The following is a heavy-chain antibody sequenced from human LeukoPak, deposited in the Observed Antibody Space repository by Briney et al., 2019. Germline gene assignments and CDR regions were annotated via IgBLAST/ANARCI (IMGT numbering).Heavy chain of an antibody. D-gene: IGHD5/OR15-5a*01. CDR1: GFTFSSHW. CDR3: VRDTSVSRMDV. J-gene: IGHJ6*02. Sequence: AGSLPLSCAVSGFTFSSHWTHWVRQAPGKGLVWVSRINQDGSDTSYADSVKARFTISRDNAKNTLFLQMDSLRADDTAVYYCVRDTSVSRMDVWDHGTAVTVSS. CDR2: INQDGSDT. V-gene: IGHV3-74*01.